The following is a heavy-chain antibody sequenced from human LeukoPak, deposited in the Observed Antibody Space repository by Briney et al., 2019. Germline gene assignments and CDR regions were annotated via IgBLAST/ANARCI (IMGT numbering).Heavy chain of an antibody. D-gene: IGHD4/OR15-4a*01. CDR2: ISSSGSYI. V-gene: IGHV3-21*01. CDR3: AREVGVVPGANHYYYYGMDV. J-gene: IGHJ6*02. CDR1: EFTFSSYS. Sequence: GSLRLSCAASEFTFSSYSMNWVRQAPGKGLEWVSSISSSGSYIYYADSVKGRFTISRDNAKNSLYLQMSSLRAEDTAVYYCAREVGVVPGANHYYYYGMDVWGQGTTVTVSS.